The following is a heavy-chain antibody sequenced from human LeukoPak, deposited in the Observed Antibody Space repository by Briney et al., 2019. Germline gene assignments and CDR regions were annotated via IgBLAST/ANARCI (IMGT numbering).Heavy chain of an antibody. CDR3: ARDGGAYSSSWYSAFDI. J-gene: IGHJ3*02. CDR2: INQVGSSK. CDR1: GFTFTTYW. V-gene: IGHV3-7*01. D-gene: IGHD6-13*01. Sequence: GGPLRLSCAASGFTFTTYWMGWVRQAPGKGPEWVANINQVGSSKYFVDSVKGRFRISRDNSNNILYLQMNSLRAEDTAVYYCARDGGAYSSSWYSAFDIWGQGTTVTVSS.